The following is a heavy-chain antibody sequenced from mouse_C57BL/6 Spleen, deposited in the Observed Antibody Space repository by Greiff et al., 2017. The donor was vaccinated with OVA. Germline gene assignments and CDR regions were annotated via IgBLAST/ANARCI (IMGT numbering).Heavy chain of an antibody. CDR2: ISYSGST. V-gene: IGHV3-8*01. D-gene: IGHD1-1*01. J-gene: IGHJ2*01. Sequence: EVQLQQSGPGLAKPSQTLSLTCSATGYSITSDFWNWIRKFPGNKLEYMGYISYSGSTYYNPSLKSRISITRDKSKTQSYLQLNCVTTEDTAAYYCARTPHYYGSFDYWGQGTTLTVSS. CDR1: GYSITSDF. CDR3: ARTPHYYGSFDY.